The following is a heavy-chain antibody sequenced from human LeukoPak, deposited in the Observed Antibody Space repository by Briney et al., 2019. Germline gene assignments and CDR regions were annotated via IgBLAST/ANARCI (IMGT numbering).Heavy chain of an antibody. D-gene: IGHD4-17*01. CDR3: ARGRGGDYVPSRFDY. Sequence: KPGGSLRLSCAASGFTFSGYSMNWVRQAPGKGLEWVSSISSSSSYIYYADSVEGRFTISRDNAKNSLYLQMNSLRAEDTALYYCARGRGGDYVPSRFDYWGQGTLVTVSS. CDR2: ISSSSSYI. V-gene: IGHV3-21*04. CDR1: GFTFSGYS. J-gene: IGHJ4*02.